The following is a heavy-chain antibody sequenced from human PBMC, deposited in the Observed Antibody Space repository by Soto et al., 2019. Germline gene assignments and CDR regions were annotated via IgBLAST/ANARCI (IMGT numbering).Heavy chain of an antibody. D-gene: IGHD3-10*01. CDR2: IYYLGST. J-gene: IGHJ4*02. CDR1: CGSMSEYF. V-gene: IGHV4-59*01. CDR3: ARDGYDGSGSPYPAY. Sequence: PSDTLSLTCSVSCGSMSEYFWSWIRQSPGKGLEWIGYIYYLGSTDYNPSLKSRVTISVDTSKRQFSLRLTSVTAADTAVYYCARDGYDGSGSPYPAYWGPGTQVTVSS.